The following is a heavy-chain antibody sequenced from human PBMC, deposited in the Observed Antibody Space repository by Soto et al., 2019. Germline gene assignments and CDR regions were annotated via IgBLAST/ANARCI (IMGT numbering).Heavy chain of an antibody. CDR1: GFTFSDYY. CDR3: ERDLCRSSSCYERWFDP. CDR2: ISASGSTI. D-gene: IGHD3-22*01. V-gene: IGHV3-11*01. Sequence: QVQLVESGGGWVEPGGSLRLSCAASGFTFSDYYMNWIRQAPGKGLEWTSFISASGSTIYYADSVKGRFTISRDNAKNSLYLQVNSLRVEDTAVYYCERDLCRSSSCYERWFDPWGQGTLVTVSS. J-gene: IGHJ5*02.